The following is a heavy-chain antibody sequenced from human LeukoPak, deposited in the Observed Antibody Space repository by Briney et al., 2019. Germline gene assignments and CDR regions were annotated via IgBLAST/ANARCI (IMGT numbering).Heavy chain of an antibody. J-gene: IGHJ4*02. D-gene: IGHD2-15*01. CDR2: INGIGGST. V-gene: IGHV3-23*01. CDR3: AGGQGYLIEY. CDR1: GFTFSTYA. Sequence: GGSLRLSCAASGFTFSTYAMSWVRQAPGKGLEWVSAINGIGGSTYYADSVKGRFTISRDDSKNTLYLQMNSLRAEDAAVYYCAGGQGYLIEYWGQGTLVTVSS.